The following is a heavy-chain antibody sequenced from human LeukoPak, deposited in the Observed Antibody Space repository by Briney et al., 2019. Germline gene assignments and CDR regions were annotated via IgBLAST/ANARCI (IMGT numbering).Heavy chain of an antibody. V-gene: IGHV3-21*04. CDR1: GFTFSSYS. CDR2: ISSSSSYI. CDR3: ARSHYYYGMDV. J-gene: IGHJ6*02. Sequence: GRSMSLACAASGFTFSSYSMNWVRQAAGKGLAWVSSISSSSSYIYYADSVKGRFTISRDNAKNSLYLQMNSLRAEDTALYYCARSHYYYGMDVWGQGTTVTVSS.